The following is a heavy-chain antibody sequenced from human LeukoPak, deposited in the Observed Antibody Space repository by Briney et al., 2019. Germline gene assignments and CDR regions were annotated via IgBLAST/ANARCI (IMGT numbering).Heavy chain of an antibody. CDR1: GFTFSTYG. J-gene: IGHJ5*02. CDR3: AKHTHNHGGFFDP. Sequence: GGSLRLSCAASGFTFSTYGMTWVRQAPGKGLEWVSSISDSGGSTQSADSVKGRFTISRDNSKNTLYLQMNSLRAEDTAEYYCAKHTHNHGGFFDPWGQGALVTVSS. CDR2: ISDSGGST. V-gene: IGHV3-23*01. D-gene: IGHD2-15*01.